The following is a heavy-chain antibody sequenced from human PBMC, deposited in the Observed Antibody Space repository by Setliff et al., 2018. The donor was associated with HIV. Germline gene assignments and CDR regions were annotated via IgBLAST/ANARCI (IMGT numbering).Heavy chain of an antibody. CDR1: GYTFTSYY. CDR2: INPSGGST. CDR3: AREKYGDKFDY. J-gene: IGHJ4*02. D-gene: IGHD2-8*01. V-gene: IGHV1-46*01. Sequence: ASVKVSCKASGYTFTSYYMHWVRQAPGQGLEWMGIINPSGGSTSYAQKFQGRVTMTRDTSTGTVYMDLRSLRSDDTAMYYCAREKYGDKFDYWGQGTLVTVSS.